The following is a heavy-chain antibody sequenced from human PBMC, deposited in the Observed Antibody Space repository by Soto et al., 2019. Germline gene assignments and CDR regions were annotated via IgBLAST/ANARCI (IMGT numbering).Heavy chain of an antibody. V-gene: IGHV3-9*01. Sequence: PGGSLRLSCAASGFNFGDYAMHWVRQAPGKGLEWVSSITWNGGNVGLADSVKGRFTIYRDNAKNSLYLQMNSLTSEDTALYYCAKEKRIFGVVKNKGNFDCWGQGVLVTISS. CDR2: ITWNGGNV. CDR3: AKEKRIFGVVKNKGNFDC. D-gene: IGHD3-3*01. J-gene: IGHJ4*02. CDR1: GFNFGDYA.